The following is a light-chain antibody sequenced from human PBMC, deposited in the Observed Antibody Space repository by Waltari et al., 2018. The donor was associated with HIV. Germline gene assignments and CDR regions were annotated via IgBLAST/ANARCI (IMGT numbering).Light chain of an antibody. CDR1: SSNIGAGFD. V-gene: IGLV1-40*01. CDR3: QSYDSGLSVV. CDR2: GDT. J-gene: IGLJ3*02. Sequence: QSVLTQPPSVSGAPGQRVTISCTGNSSNIGAGFDVPWYQQVPETATKLLIYGDTNRPSGVPDRFSGSKSGTSASLAITGLQAEDEADYYCQSYDSGLSVVFGGGTKLTVL.